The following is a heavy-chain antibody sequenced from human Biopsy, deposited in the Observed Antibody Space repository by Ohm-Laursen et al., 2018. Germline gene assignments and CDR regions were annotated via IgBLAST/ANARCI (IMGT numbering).Heavy chain of an antibody. J-gene: IGHJ3*02. V-gene: IGHV4-4*07. CDR2: IYTSGSP. Sequence: TLSLTCPVSGDSINNYYWSWIRQPAGKGLEWIGRIYTSGSPNYNLSLESRVTMSVDTSKNQFSLNLRSVTAADTAVYYCARGTGRYYVYGAFDIWGQGTKVTVSS. CDR1: GDSINNYY. CDR3: ARGTGRYYVYGAFDI. D-gene: IGHD1-26*01.